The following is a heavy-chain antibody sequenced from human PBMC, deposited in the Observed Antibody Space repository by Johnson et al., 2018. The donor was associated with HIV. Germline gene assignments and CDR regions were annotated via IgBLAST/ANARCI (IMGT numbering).Heavy chain of an antibody. CDR1: GFTFSSYA. J-gene: IGHJ3*02. Sequence: VQLVESGGGVVQPGRSLRLSCAASGFTFSSYAMSWVRQAPGKGLEWVSIISGSGGSTYYADSVKGRFTISRDNSKNTLYLQMNSLRAEDTAVYYCAKAPRPPGAFDIWGQGTMVTVSS. CDR2: ISGSGGST. V-gene: IGHV3-23*04. CDR3: AKAPRPPGAFDI.